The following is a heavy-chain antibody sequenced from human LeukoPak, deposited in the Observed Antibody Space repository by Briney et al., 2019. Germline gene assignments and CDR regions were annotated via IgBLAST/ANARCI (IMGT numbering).Heavy chain of an antibody. CDR1: GYSISSGYY. V-gene: IGHV4-38-2*01. J-gene: IGHJ4*02. CDR3: ARQGYYYDSSGHQSGLFDY. CDR2: IYHSGST. D-gene: IGHD3-22*01. Sequence: SETLSLTCAVSGYSISSGYYWGWIRQPPGKGLEWIGSIYHSGSTYYNPSLKSRVTISVDTSKNQFSLKLSSVTDADTAVYYCARQGYYYDSSGHQSGLFDYWGQGTLVTVSS.